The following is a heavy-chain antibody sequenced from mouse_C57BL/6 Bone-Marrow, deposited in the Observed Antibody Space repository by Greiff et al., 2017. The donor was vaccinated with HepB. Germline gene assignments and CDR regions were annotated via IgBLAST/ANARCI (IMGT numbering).Heavy chain of an antibody. CDR1: GFTFSSYG. D-gene: IGHD1-1*02. CDR3: ARLLWSFAY. J-gene: IGHJ3*01. V-gene: IGHV5-6*01. Sequence: EVQGVESGGDLVKPGGSLKLSCAASGFTFSSYGMSWVRQTPDKRLEWVATISSGGSYTDYPDSVKGRFTSSRDNAKNTLYLQMSSLKSEDTAMYYCARLLWSFAYWGQGTLVTVSA. CDR2: ISSGGSYT.